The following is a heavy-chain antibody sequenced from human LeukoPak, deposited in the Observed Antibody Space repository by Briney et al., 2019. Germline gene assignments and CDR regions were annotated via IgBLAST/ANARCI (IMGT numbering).Heavy chain of an antibody. CDR3: ARLKFYDSTGYSPGHYMDV. V-gene: IGHV4-4*07. CDR1: GGPIYSYY. J-gene: IGHJ6*03. D-gene: IGHD3-22*01. Sequence: SETLSLTCTGSGGPIYSYYWSWIRQTAGKGLEWIGRLYPGVSTNYNPSLKSRVTISVDTSKNQFALKLSAVTAADTAVYYCARLKFYDSTGYSPGHYMDVWGKGTTVTVSS. CDR2: LYPGVST.